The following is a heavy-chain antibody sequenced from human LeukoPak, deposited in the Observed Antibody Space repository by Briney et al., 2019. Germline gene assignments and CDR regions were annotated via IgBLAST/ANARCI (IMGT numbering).Heavy chain of an antibody. Sequence: SETLSLXCTVSGGSISSGSYFWSWIRQPAGKGLEWIGRIYTSGITNYNPSLKSRVTISVDTSKNQFSLKLSSVTAADTAVYYCARVVGAMSFDYWGQGTLVTVSS. CDR1: GGSISSGSYF. CDR3: ARVVGAMSFDY. J-gene: IGHJ4*02. V-gene: IGHV4-61*02. CDR2: IYTSGIT. D-gene: IGHD1-26*01.